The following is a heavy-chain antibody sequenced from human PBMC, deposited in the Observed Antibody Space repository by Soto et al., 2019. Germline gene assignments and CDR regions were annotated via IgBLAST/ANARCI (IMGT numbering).Heavy chain of an antibody. CDR1: GYTFTSYY. V-gene: IGHV1-46*01. D-gene: IGHD5-18*01. CDR2: INPSGGST. CDR3: ARDLHPAEATGYSYGYYYFDY. Sequence: VASVKVSCKASGYTFTSYYMHWVRQAPGQGLEWMGIINPSGGSTSYAQKFQGRVTMTRDTSTSTVYMELSSLRSEDTAVYYCARDLHPAEATGYSYGYYYFDYWGQGTLVTVSS. J-gene: IGHJ4*02.